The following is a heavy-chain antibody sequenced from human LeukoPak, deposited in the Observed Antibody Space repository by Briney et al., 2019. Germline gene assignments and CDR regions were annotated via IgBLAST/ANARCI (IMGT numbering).Heavy chain of an antibody. CDR2: ISTSGGRT. D-gene: IGHD1-26*01. CDR3: AKTSGSYWNYFDY. CDR1: GFTFSTYA. Sequence: GGSLRLSCAASGFTFSTYAMSWVRQAPGKALEWVSGISTSGGRTFYADSVKGRFTLSRDNSKNTLYLQMNSLRAEDTAVYYCAKTSGSYWNYFDYWGQGTLVTVSS. V-gene: IGHV3-23*01. J-gene: IGHJ4*02.